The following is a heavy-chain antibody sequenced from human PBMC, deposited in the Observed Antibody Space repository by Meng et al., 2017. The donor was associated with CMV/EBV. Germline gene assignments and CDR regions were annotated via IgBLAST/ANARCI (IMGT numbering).Heavy chain of an antibody. V-gene: IGHV2-5*01. CDR2: IYWNDDK. D-gene: IGHD3-3*01. CDR1: RGVG. CDR3: ASQRGYYDFWSGYYSNWFDP. Sequence: RGVGVGWNRQTPGKALEWLALIYWNDDKRYSQSLKSRLTITKDTSKNQVVLTMTNMDPVDTATYYCASQRGYYDFWSGYYSNWFDPWGQGTLVTVSS. J-gene: IGHJ5*02.